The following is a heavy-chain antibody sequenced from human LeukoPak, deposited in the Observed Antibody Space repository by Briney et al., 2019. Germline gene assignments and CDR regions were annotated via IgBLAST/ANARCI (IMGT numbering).Heavy chain of an antibody. Sequence: ASVKVSCKASGYTFTGYYMHWVRQAPGQGLEWMGWINPNSGGTNYAQKFQGRVTMTRDTSISTAYMELSRLRSDDTAVYYCARDLGRSPGGWDVWGKGTTVTVSS. D-gene: IGHD3-10*01. CDR1: GYTFTGYY. CDR3: ARDLGRSPGGWDV. J-gene: IGHJ6*04. V-gene: IGHV1-2*02. CDR2: INPNSGGT.